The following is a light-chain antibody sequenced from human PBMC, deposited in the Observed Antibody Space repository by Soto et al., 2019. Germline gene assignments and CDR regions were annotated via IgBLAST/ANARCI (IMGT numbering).Light chain of an antibody. CDR1: QGISRY. Sequence: DIQLTQSPSSLSASVGGRVTITCRVSQGISRYLNWYQQKPGKAPNLLIYVASSLQSEVPSRFSGSGSGTDFTLTITSLQPEDFATYYCQQSYGTPITFGQGTKVDIK. CDR2: VAS. CDR3: QQSYGTPIT. V-gene: IGKV1-39*01. J-gene: IGKJ1*01.